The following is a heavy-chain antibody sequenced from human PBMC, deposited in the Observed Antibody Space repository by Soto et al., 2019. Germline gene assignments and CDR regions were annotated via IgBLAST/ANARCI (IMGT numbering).Heavy chain of an antibody. CDR3: ARGNHRWLQLWYFDL. Sequence: QVQLVQSGAEVKKPGSSVTVSCKASGGTFSSYTISWVRQAPGQGLEWMGGIIPIFGTANYAQKFQGRVTITADESTSTAYMELSSRRSDDTAVYYCARGNHRWLQLWYFDLWGRGTLVTVSS. CDR1: GGTFSSYT. V-gene: IGHV1-69*12. D-gene: IGHD5-12*01. CDR2: IIPIFGTA. J-gene: IGHJ2*01.